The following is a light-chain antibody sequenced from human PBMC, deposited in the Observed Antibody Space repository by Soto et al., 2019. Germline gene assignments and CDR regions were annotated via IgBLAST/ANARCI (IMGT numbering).Light chain of an antibody. CDR3: QSYDISLHNYV. V-gene: IGLV1-40*01. Sequence: QSVLTQPRSVSVAPGQRVSISCTGSTSNIGAPYDVHWYQHLPGTAPKLLIYGDNNRPSGVPDRFSGSKSGTSASLAITRLQAEDEAAYYCQSYDISLHNYVFGTGTKVTVL. J-gene: IGLJ1*01. CDR1: TSNIGAPYD. CDR2: GDN.